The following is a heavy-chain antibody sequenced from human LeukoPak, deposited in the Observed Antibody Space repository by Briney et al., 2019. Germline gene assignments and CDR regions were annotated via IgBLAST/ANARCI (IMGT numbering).Heavy chain of an antibody. J-gene: IGHJ4*02. D-gene: IGHD3-16*02. CDR2: ISYDGSNK. CDR3: ARETYDYVWGSYRYFLGYFDY. Sequence: PGGSLRLSCAASGFTFSSYAMHWVRQAPGKGLEWVVVISYDGSNKYYADSVKGRFTISRDNSKNTLYLQMNSLRAEDTAVYYCARETYDYVWGSYRYFLGYFDYWGQGTLVTVSS. CDR1: GFTFSSYA. V-gene: IGHV3-30-3*01.